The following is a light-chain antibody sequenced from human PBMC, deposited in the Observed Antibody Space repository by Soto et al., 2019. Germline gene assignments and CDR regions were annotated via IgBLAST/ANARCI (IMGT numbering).Light chain of an antibody. CDR3: QQGNNWPLT. CDR1: QSISSE. Sequence: EIVMTQSPATLSVSPGERATLSCRASQSISSELAWYQQKPGQPPRLLIYSASTRATGVPARFTGSGSGSEFNLNISGLQSEDFAVYYCQQGNNWPLTFGQGTRLEI. V-gene: IGKV3-15*01. CDR2: SAS. J-gene: IGKJ2*01.